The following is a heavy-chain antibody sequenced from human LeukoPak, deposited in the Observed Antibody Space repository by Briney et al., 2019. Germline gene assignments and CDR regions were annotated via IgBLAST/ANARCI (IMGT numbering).Heavy chain of an antibody. Sequence: SETLSLTCTVSGGSISSSSYYWGWIRQPPGKGLEWIGSIYYSGSTYYNPSLKSRVTISVDTSKNQFSLKLSSVTAADTAVYYCARALVVGATTPNPIDAFDIWGQGTMVTVSS. CDR2: IYYSGST. D-gene: IGHD1-26*01. CDR1: GGSISSSSYY. CDR3: ARALVVGATTPNPIDAFDI. J-gene: IGHJ3*02. V-gene: IGHV4-39*07.